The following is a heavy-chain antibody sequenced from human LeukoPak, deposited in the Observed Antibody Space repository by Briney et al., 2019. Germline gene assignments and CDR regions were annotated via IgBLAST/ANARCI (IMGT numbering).Heavy chain of an antibody. V-gene: IGHV3-48*01. J-gene: IGHJ4*02. CDR3: ARERGRGRDSPWFDY. CDR2: ITTRGTTI. D-gene: IGHD1-26*01. CDR1: GFTFSSYN. Sequence: GGSRRLSCEASGFTFSSYNMNGVRQAPGKGLEWVSYITTRGTTIYYADSVKGRFTISRDNSKNTLDLQMTGLRAEDTAVYYCARERGRGRDSPWFDYWGQGTLVTVSS.